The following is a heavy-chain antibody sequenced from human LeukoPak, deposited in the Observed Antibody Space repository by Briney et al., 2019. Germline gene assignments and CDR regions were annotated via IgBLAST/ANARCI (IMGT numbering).Heavy chain of an antibody. J-gene: IGHJ4*02. CDR3: ARKGSSGSNGFDY. CDR2: ISHSGGSP. D-gene: IGHD6-19*01. V-gene: IGHV3-23*01. CDR1: GLTFSSYA. Sequence: GGSLRLSCADSGLTFSSYAMSWVRQAPGKGLEWVSAISHSGGSPYYADSVKGRFTISRDNAKNSLYLQMNSLRAEDTAVYYCARKGSSGSNGFDYWGQGTLVTVSS.